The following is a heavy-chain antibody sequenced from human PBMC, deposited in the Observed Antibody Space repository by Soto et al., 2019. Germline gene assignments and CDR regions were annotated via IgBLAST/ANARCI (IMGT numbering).Heavy chain of an antibody. D-gene: IGHD3-22*01. CDR1: VFTFSSYA. V-gene: IGHV3-23*01. J-gene: IGHJ4*02. Sequence: PGGSLRLSCAASVFTFSSYAMSWVRQAPGKGLEWVSAISGSGGSTYYADSVKGRFTISGDNSKNTLYLQMNSLRAVDTAVYYCAKEFPRITMIVVAHIWDSWGQGTLVTVSS. CDR2: ISGSGGST. CDR3: AKEFPRITMIVVAHIWDS.